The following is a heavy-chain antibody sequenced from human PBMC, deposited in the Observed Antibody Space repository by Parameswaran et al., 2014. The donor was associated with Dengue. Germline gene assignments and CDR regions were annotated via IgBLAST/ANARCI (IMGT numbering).Heavy chain of an antibody. CDR2: IYWDDDK. CDR3: AHVTSYENWGGYFDF. J-gene: IGHJ4*02. D-gene: IGHD7-27*01. V-gene: IGHV2-5*02. Sequence: WIRQPPGKALEWLALIYWDDDKRYSPSLKSRLTITKDTSKNQVVLTMTNMDPVDTGTYYCAHVTSYENWGGYFDFWGQGTLVTVSS.